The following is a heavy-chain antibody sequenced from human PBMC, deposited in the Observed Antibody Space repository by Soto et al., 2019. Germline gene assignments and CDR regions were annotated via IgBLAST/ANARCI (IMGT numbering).Heavy chain of an antibody. CDR1: GFTFSSYA. D-gene: IGHD3-16*02. Sequence: QVQLVESGGGVVQPGRSLRLSCAASGFTFSSYAMHWVRQAPGKGLEWVAVISYDGSDKYYADSVKGRFTISRDNSKNTLNLQMNSLRADDTAVYYCANALGELSPEIYDCWGQGTLMTVSS. V-gene: IGHV3-30*18. CDR2: ISYDGSDK. CDR3: ANALGELSPEIYDC. J-gene: IGHJ4*02.